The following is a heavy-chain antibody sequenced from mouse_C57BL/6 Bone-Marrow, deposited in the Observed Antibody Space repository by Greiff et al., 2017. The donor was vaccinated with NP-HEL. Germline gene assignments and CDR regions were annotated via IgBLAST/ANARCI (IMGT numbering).Heavy chain of an antibody. CDR1: GFTFTDDY. CDR3: TSYCSCVWYAY. CDR2: IDPENGDT. V-gene: IGHV14-4*01. Sequence: VQLQQSGAELARPGASVKLSCTASGFTFTDDYMHWVKQRPEQGLEWIGWIDPENGDTEYDSKFQGKATITADTSSSTAYLQLSSLTSEDTAVYYCTSYCSCVWYAYGGQGKLVTVTA. D-gene: IGHD1-1*01. J-gene: IGHJ3*01.